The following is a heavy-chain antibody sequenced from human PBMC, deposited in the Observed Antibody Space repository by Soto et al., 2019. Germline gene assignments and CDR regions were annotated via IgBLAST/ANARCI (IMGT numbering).Heavy chain of an antibody. Sequence: SQTLSLTCAISGDSVSSNSASWNWSRQSPSRGFEWLGRTYYRSKWYNDYAVSVKSRITINPDTSKNQFSLQLNSVTPDDTAVYYCSRESMSGWSDFWGQGILVTVSS. V-gene: IGHV6-1*01. CDR2: TYYRSKWYN. D-gene: IGHD6-19*01. CDR3: SRESMSGWSDF. J-gene: IGHJ4*02. CDR1: GDSVSSNSAS.